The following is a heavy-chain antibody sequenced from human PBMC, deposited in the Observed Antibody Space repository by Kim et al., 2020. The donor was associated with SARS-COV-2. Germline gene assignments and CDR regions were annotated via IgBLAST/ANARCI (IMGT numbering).Heavy chain of an antibody. V-gene: IGHV3-9*01. J-gene: IGHJ4*02. CDR3: VKGGRNWWTAWDY. D-gene: IGHD2-8*02. Sequence: GGSLRLSCATSGFTFEDYVMHWVRQAPGKGLEWVSGISWNSEHLGYADSVRGRFTISRDNAKDSLYLQMNSLRTEDTAFYYCVKGGRNWWTAWDYWGQGTLVTVSS. CDR2: ISWNSEHL. CDR1: GFTFEDYV.